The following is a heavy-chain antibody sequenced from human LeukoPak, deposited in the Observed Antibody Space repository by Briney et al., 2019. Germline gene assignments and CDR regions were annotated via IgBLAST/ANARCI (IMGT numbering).Heavy chain of an antibody. CDR2: IYHSGST. J-gene: IGHJ6*02. CDR3: ASASRGYYYGMDV. CDR1: GGSLSSHNW. V-gene: IGHV4-4*02. Sequence: SETLSLTCVVSGGSLSSHNWWSWVRQPPGKGLEWIGEIYHSGSTNYNPSLKSRVTISVDKSNNQFSLRLSSVTAADTAVYYCASASRGYYYGMDVWGQGTTVTVSS.